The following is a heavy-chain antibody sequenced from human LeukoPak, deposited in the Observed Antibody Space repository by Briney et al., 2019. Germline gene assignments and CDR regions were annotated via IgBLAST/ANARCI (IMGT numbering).Heavy chain of an antibody. Sequence: PGRSLRLSRAASGVALSSYAMSWVPEAPGKGLKWFSAMSGSGGSTYYADSVKGRLTISRDNSKNTLYLQMNSLRAEDTAVYYCAKDLAITMIVVVITAIDYWGQGTLVTVSS. D-gene: IGHD3-22*01. CDR1: GVALSSYA. V-gene: IGHV3-23*01. J-gene: IGHJ4*02. CDR3: AKDLAITMIVVVITAIDY. CDR2: MSGSGGST.